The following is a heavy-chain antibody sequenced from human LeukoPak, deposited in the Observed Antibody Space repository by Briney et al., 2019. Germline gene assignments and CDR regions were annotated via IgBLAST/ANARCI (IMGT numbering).Heavy chain of an antibody. D-gene: IGHD3-3*01. J-gene: IGHJ4*02. CDR3: AKGGGVAPYYFDY. V-gene: IGHV3-23*01. Sequence: GGSLRLSCAASGFTFSSYAMSWVRQAPGKGLEWVSAISGSGGSTYYSDSVKGRFTISRDNSKNTLYLQMNSLRAEDTAVYYCAKGGGVAPYYFDYWGQGTLVTVSS. CDR2: ISGSGGST. CDR1: GFTFSSYA.